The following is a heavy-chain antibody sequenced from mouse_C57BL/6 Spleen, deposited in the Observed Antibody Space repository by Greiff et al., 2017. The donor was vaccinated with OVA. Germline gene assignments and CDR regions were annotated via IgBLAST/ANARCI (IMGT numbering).Heavy chain of an antibody. CDR1: GFTFSDYG. J-gene: IGHJ1*03. CDR3: ASHNYDYAYWYFDV. CDR2: ISNLAYSI. D-gene: IGHD2-4*01. Sequence: EVNVVESGGGLVQPGGSLKLSCAASGFTFSDYGMAWVRQAPRKGPEWVAFISNLAYSIYYADPVTGRFTISRENAKNTLYLEMSSLRSEDTAMYYCASHNYDYAYWYFDVWGTGTTVTVSS. V-gene: IGHV5-15*01.